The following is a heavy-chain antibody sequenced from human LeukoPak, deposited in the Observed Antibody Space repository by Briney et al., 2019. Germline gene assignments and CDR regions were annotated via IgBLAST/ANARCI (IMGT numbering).Heavy chain of an antibody. V-gene: IGHV4-59*12. Sequence: SETLSLTCTVSGGSISSYYWSWIRQPPGKGLEWIGYIYYSGSTNYNPSLKSRVTMSVDTSKNQFSLKLSSVTAADTAVYYCARARGGPEDAFDIWGQGTMVTVSS. CDR1: GGSISSYY. J-gene: IGHJ3*02. CDR2: IYYSGST. D-gene: IGHD3-16*01. CDR3: ARARGGPEDAFDI.